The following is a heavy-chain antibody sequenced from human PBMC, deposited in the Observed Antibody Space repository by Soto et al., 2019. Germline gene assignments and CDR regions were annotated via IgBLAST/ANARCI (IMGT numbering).Heavy chain of an antibody. V-gene: IGHV3-73*02. CDR3: NKYSGTLSAPAA. CDR1: GYTFSDTA. Sequence: EVQLVESGGGLVQPGGSLKLSCAASGYTFSDTAIHWVRQAPGKGLEWVGRVASKPEGYTTTYGASVKGRFTISRDESQNTAYLQMNSPKTEDTAVYYCNKYSGTLSAPAALGPGTLVTVSS. J-gene: IGHJ5*02. D-gene: IGHD1-26*01. CDR2: VASKPEGYTT.